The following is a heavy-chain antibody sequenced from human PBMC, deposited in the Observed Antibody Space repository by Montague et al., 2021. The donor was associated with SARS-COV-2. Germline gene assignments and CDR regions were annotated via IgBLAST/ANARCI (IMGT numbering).Heavy chain of an antibody. V-gene: IGHV3-30*18. Sequence: SLRLSCAASGFTFSSYGMHWVRQAPGKGLEWVAVISYDGSNKYYADSVRGRFTISKDNSKNTLYLQMNSLRAEDMAVYYCAKDFMSLMVYAMVYYYYGMDVWGQGTTVTVSS. CDR1: GFTFSSYG. CDR3: AKDFMSLMVYAMVYYYYGMDV. D-gene: IGHD2-8*01. J-gene: IGHJ6*02. CDR2: ISYDGSNK.